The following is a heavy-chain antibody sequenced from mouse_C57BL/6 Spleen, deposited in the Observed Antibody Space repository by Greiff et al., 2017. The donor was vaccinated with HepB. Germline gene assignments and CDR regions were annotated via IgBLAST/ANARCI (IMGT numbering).Heavy chain of an antibody. CDR2: IDPENGDT. Sequence: EVQLQQSGAELVRPGASVKLSCTASGFNIKDDYMHWVKQRPEQGLEWIGWIDPENGDTEYASKFQGKATITADTSSNTAYLQLSSLTSEDTAVYYCTTGRSSCPYFDYWGQGTTLTVSS. J-gene: IGHJ2*01. CDR3: TTGRSSCPYFDY. CDR1: GFNIKDDY. V-gene: IGHV14-4*01. D-gene: IGHD1-1*01.